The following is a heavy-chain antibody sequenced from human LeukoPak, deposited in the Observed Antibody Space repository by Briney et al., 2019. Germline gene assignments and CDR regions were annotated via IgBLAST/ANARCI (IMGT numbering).Heavy chain of an antibody. CDR2: ISGSGGST. CDR3: AKEHLGYCSSTSCLPGDYGMDV. J-gene: IGHJ6*02. D-gene: IGHD2-2*01. CDR1: GFTFSSYA. V-gene: IGHV3-23*01. Sequence: PGAPLRLSCAASGFTFSSYAMSWVRQAPGKGLEWVSAISGSGGSTYYADSVKGRFTISRDNSKNTLYLQMNSLRAEDTAVYYCAKEHLGYCSSTSCLPGDYGMDVWGQGTTVTVSS.